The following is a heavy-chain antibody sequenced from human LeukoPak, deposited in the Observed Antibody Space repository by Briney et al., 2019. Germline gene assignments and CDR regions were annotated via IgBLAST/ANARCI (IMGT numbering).Heavy chain of an antibody. Sequence: SETLSLTCTVSGDSIGSYYWGWLRQPPGKGLEWIGSINYGGHTYYSPSLKSRVTISVDTSKNRFSLKLSSVIAADTAVYYCARQIALAGEWAFDIWGQGTMVTVSS. CDR1: GDSIGSYY. V-gene: IGHV4-39*01. D-gene: IGHD6-19*01. J-gene: IGHJ3*02. CDR3: ARQIALAGEWAFDI. CDR2: INYGGHT.